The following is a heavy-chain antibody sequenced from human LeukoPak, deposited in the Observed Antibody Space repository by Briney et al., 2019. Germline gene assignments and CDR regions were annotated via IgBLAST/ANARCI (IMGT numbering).Heavy chain of an antibody. CDR3: ATAQRGYSYGFDY. J-gene: IGHJ4*02. CDR2: IYSGGST. CDR1: GFTFSNAW. Sequence: PGGSLRLSCAASGFTFSNAWMSWVRQAPGKGLEWVSVIYSGGSTYYADSVKGRFTISRHNSKNTLYLQMNSLRAEDTAVYYCATAQRGYSYGFDYWGQGTLVTVSS. V-gene: IGHV3-66*02. D-gene: IGHD5-18*01.